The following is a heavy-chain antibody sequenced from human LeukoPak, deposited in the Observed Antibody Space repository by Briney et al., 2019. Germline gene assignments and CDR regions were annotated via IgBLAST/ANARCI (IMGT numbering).Heavy chain of an antibody. V-gene: IGHV4-34*01. CDR2: INHGEST. CDR3: ARGRTYYYDTSGYYPSIYYGMDV. D-gene: IGHD3-22*01. CDR1: GGSFSGYY. J-gene: IGHJ6*02. Sequence: KPSETLSLTCAVSGGSFSGYYWYWIRQPPGKGLEWIGEINHGESTNYNPCLKSRATLSVDTSKNQFSLKLTSVTAADTAVYYCARGRTYYYDTSGYYPSIYYGMDVWGQGTTVIVSS.